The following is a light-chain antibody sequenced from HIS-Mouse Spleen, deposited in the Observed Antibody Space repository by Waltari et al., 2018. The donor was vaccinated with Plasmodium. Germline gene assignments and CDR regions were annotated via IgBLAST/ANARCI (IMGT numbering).Light chain of an antibody. J-gene: IGKJ2*01. CDR2: KAS. CDR3: QQYNSYSYT. CDR1: QSISSW. V-gene: IGKV1-5*03. Sequence: DIQMTQSPSTLSASVGDRVTITCRASQSISSWLAWYQQKPGKAPKLLIYKASILESGVPSRCSGSGSGTEFTLTISSLQPDDFATYYCQQYNSYSYTFGQGTKLEIK.